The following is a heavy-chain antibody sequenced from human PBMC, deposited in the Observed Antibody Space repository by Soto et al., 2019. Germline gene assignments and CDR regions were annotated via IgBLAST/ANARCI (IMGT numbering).Heavy chain of an antibody. J-gene: IGHJ4*02. V-gene: IGHV3-33*01. Sequence: GGSLRLSCAASGFTFSSYGMHWVRQAPGKGLEWVAVIWYDGSNKYYADSVKGRFTISRDNSKNTLYLQMNSLRAEDTAVYYCARAYSSGWSRFDYWGQGTLVTVSS. CDR2: IWYDGSNK. CDR3: ARAYSSGWSRFDY. D-gene: IGHD6-19*01. CDR1: GFTFSSYG.